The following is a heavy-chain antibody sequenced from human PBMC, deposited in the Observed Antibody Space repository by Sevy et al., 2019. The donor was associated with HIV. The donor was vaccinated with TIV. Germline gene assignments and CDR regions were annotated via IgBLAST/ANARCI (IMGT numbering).Heavy chain of an antibody. CDR1: GFTFSSYS. Sequence: GGSLRLSCAASGFTFSSYSMNWVRQAPGKGLEWVSSISSSSYIYYADSVKGRFTISRDNAKNSLYLQMNSLRAEDTAVYYCARDTGGAPRRSYYYYGMDVWGQGTTVTVSS. CDR2: ISSSSYI. J-gene: IGHJ6*02. D-gene: IGHD1-26*01. V-gene: IGHV3-21*01. CDR3: ARDTGGAPRRSYYYYGMDV.